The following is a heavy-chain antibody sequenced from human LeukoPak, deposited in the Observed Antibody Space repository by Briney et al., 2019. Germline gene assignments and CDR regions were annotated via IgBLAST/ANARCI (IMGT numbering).Heavy chain of an antibody. CDR1: DYTYTSYG. CDR2: ISGYNDNT. Sequence: ASVKVSCKASDYTYTSYGISWVRQAPGQGLEWMGWISGYNDNTNYAQKFQARVTMTTDTSTSTAYMELRSLRSDDTAVYYCARDGTPGTTFRFDPWGQGTLVIVSS. CDR3: ARDGTPGTTFRFDP. V-gene: IGHV1-18*01. J-gene: IGHJ5*02. D-gene: IGHD1-1*01.